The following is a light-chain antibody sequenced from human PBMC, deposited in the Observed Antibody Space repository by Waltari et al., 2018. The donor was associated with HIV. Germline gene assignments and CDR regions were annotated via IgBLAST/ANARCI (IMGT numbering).Light chain of an antibody. J-gene: IGLJ3*02. CDR3: SSYTSSSTLWM. Sequence: QSALTQPPSVSGSPGQPVTISCTGTNSDVGSYNRFSLYQLPPGTAPKLMVDEGNNRPSGVRDRFSESKSGNTASLTLSGLQAEDEADYYCSSYTSSSTLWMFGGGTKLTVL. CDR2: EGN. V-gene: IGLV2-18*02. CDR1: NSDVGSYNR.